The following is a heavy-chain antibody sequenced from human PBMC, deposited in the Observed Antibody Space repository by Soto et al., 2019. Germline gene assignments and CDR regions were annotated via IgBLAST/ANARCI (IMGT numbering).Heavy chain of an antibody. Sequence: QVQLQESGPGLVKPSDTLSLTCAVSGYSISSSNWWGWIRQPPGKGLEWIGYIYYSGTTYYNPSLKSRVNVSVDTSKNQFSLKLASVTAVDTAVYYCARREIQGPMDYWGQGTLVTVSS. J-gene: IGHJ4*02. CDR3: ARREIQGPMDY. CDR2: IYYSGTT. V-gene: IGHV4-28*01. D-gene: IGHD1-26*01. CDR1: GYSISSSNW.